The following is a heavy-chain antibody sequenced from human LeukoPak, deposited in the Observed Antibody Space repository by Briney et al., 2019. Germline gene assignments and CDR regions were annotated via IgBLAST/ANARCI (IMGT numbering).Heavy chain of an antibody. J-gene: IGHJ4*02. CDR2: ISGSGGST. V-gene: IGHV3-23*01. D-gene: IGHD2-2*01. Sequence: PGGSLRLSCAASGFTFSSYAMSWVRQAPGKGLEWVSAISGSGGSTYYADSVKGRFTISRDNSKNTLYLQMNSLRAEDTAVYYCARHIVVVPAAMTDWGQGTLATVSS. CDR3: ARHIVVVPAAMTD. CDR1: GFTFSSYA.